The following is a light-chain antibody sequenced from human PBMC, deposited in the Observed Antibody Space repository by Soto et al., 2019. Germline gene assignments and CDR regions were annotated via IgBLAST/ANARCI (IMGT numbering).Light chain of an antibody. V-gene: IGKV3-20*01. CDR2: GAS. Sequence: EIVLTQSPGTLSLSPGERATLSCRASQSVSSTYLAWYQQKPGQAPRLLIYGASTRASDVASRFSGSGSGTDFTLTISRLEPEDFAVYYCQQYGSSPPYTFGQGTRLEIK. J-gene: IGKJ5*01. CDR1: QSVSSTY. CDR3: QQYGSSPPYT.